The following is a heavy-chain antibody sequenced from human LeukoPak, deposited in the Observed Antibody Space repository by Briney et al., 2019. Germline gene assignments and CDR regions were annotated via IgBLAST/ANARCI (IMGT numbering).Heavy chain of an antibody. CDR2: ISFDGNTK. Sequence: GSLRLSCAASGFAFSTYAMHWVRQAPGKGLEWVAVISFDGNTKYYADSVRGRFTISRDNSKNTLYLRMNGLRTEDTAMYYCTRRGGGHEFDHWGQGTLVTVSS. J-gene: IGHJ4*02. V-gene: IGHV3-30-3*01. CDR3: TRRGGGHEFDH. CDR1: GFAFSTYA. D-gene: IGHD3-10*01.